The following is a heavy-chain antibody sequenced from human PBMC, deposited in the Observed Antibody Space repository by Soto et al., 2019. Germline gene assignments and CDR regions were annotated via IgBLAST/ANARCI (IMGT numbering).Heavy chain of an antibody. CDR3: ARVVGGIPVAGSWNWFDP. J-gene: IGHJ5*02. Sequence: QVPLVQSGTEVKKRGASVKVSCKASGYTFTSYALSWVRHAPGQGLEWMGWISTYNGNTNYAQNLQGRVTMTTDISTYTAYMELRSLRSDYTAVYYCARVVGGIPVAGSWNWFDPWGQGTLVTVSS. V-gene: IGHV1-18*04. CDR2: ISTYNGNT. CDR1: GYTFTSYA. D-gene: IGHD6-19*01.